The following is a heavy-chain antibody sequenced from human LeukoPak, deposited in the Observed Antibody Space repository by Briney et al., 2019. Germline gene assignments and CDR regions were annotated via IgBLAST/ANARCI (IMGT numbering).Heavy chain of an antibody. Sequence: GGSLRLSCAASGFTVSSNYMSWVRQAPGKGLEWVSVIYSGGSTYYVDSVKGRFTISRDNSKNTLYLQMNSLRAEDTAVYYCARGALAYCGGDCPGDAFDIWGQGTMVTVSS. D-gene: IGHD2-21*02. J-gene: IGHJ3*02. CDR3: ARGALAYCGGDCPGDAFDI. CDR2: IYSGGST. CDR1: GFTVSSNY. V-gene: IGHV3-53*01.